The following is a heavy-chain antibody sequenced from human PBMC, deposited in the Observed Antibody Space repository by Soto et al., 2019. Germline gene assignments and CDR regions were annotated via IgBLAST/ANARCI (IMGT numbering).Heavy chain of an antibody. CDR2: ISWNSGGK. J-gene: IGHJ5*02. CDR1: GFTFADYA. V-gene: IGHV3-9*01. Sequence: GGSLRLSXAASGFTFADYAMYWVRQAPGKGLEWVSGISWNSGGKGYADSVKGRFTISRDNAKNSLYLQMNSLRAEDTAVYYCARGAGISCWYELGWFDPWGQGTLVTVSS. D-gene: IGHD6-19*01. CDR3: ARGAGISCWYELGWFDP.